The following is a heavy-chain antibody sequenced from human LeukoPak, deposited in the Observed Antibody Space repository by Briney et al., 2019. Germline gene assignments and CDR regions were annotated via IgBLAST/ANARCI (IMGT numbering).Heavy chain of an antibody. CDR2: IKSKSDGGTT. J-gene: IGHJ4*02. D-gene: IGHD5-18*01. CDR3: ITDGWIQVWFFDY. V-gene: IGHV3-15*01. CDR1: GLIFSKAW. Sequence: GGSLRLSCAVSGLIFSKAWMSWVRQAPGKGLEWVGRIKSKSDGGTTEYAAPVKGRFTISRDDSKNTLYLQMNSLKTEDTALYYCITDGWIQVWFFDYWGQGTLVTVSS.